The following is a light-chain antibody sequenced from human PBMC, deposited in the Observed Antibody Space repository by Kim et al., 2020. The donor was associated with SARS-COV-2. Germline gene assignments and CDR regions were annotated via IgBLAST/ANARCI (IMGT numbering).Light chain of an antibody. CDR2: LNSDGSH. CDR1: SGHSSYA. Sequence: QLVLTQSPSASASLGAAVKLTCTLSSGHSSYAIAWHQQQPEKVPRYLMKLNSDGSHSKEDGIPDRFSGSSSGSERYLTISSLQSEDEADYYCQTWGTGINWVFGGGTQLTVL. J-gene: IGLJ3*02. V-gene: IGLV4-69*01. CDR3: QTWGTGINWV.